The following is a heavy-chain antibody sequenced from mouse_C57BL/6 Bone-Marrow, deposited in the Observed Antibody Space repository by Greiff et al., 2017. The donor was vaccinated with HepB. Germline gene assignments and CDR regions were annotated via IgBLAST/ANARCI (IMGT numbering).Heavy chain of an antibody. Sequence: EVKVVESGGGLVQPGESLKLSCESNEYEFPSHDMSWVRKTPEKRLELVAAINSDGGSTYYPDTMVRRFIISRDNTKKTLYLQMSSLRSEDTALYYCASDYDVAWFAYWGQGTLVTVSA. CDR1: EYEFPSHD. CDR3: ASDYDVAWFAY. D-gene: IGHD2-4*01. J-gene: IGHJ3*01. V-gene: IGHV5-2*01. CDR2: INSDGGST.